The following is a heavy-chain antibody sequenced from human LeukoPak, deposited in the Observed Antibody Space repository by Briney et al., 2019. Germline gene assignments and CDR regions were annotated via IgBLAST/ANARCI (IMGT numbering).Heavy chain of an antibody. J-gene: IGHJ4*02. Sequence: GSLRLSCAASGFTFTSYSMNWVRQAPGKGLEWVSTISGGGGSTYYADSVKGRFTISRDNSKNTLYLQVNSLRAEDTAVYYCARDWMYSNYFRGQGTLVTVSS. CDR1: GFTFTSYS. CDR3: ARDWMYSNYF. CDR2: ISGGGGST. V-gene: IGHV3-23*01. D-gene: IGHD4-11*01.